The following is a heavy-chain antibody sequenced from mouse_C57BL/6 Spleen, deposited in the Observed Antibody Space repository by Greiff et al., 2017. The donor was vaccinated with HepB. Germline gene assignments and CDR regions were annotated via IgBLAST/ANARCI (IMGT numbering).Heavy chain of an antibody. V-gene: IGHV3-2*02. CDR3: ARTARIKY. J-gene: IGHJ2*01. CDR1: GYSITSGYG. CDR2: ISYSGST. D-gene: IGHD1-2*01. Sequence: DVQLQESGPGLVKPSQSLSLTCTVTGYSITSGYGWNWIRQFPGNKLEWMGYISYSGSTNYNPSLKSRISITRDTSKNQFFLQSNSVTTEDTATYYCARTARIKYWGQGTTLTVSS.